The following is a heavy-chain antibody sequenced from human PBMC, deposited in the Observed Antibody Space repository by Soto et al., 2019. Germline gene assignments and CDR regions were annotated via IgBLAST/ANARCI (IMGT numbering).Heavy chain of an antibody. Sequence: QVQLVQSGAEVKKPGSSVKVSCKASGGTFSRYTINWVRQAPGQGLEWMGRIIPIAAIANYTQKFQGRVQITVDKSSTTAYMELSSLRSADTAVYYCARGSTIVRGAPSWFDPWGQGTLVTVSS. CDR2: IIPIAAIA. CDR3: ARGSTIVRGAPSWFDP. D-gene: IGHD3-10*01. CDR1: GGTFSRYT. V-gene: IGHV1-69*02. J-gene: IGHJ5*02.